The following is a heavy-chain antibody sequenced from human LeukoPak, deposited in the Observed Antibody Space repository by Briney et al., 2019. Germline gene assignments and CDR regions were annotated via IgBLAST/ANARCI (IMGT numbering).Heavy chain of an antibody. CDR2: IIPILGIA. J-gene: IGHJ5*02. D-gene: IGHD2-2*01. CDR1: GGTFSSYT. V-gene: IGHV1-69*02. CDR3: ARALPYCSSTSCYSFDP. Sequence: SVKVSCKASGGTFSSYTISWVRQAPGQGLEWIGRIIPILGIANYAQKFQGRVTITADKSTSTAYMELSSLRSEDTAVYYCARALPYCSSTSCYSFDPWGQGTLVTVSS.